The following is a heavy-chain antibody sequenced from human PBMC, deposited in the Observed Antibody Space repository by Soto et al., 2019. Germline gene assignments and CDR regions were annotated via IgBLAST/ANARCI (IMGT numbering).Heavy chain of an antibody. CDR1: GGSLSSGAYY. Sequence: QVQLQESGPGLVKPSQTLSLTCTVSGGSLSSGAYYWSWIRQHPGKGLEWIGYTFYSGTTYYNPSLESRISISVDTSKNQFSLKLNPVTAADTAVYYCARRGSYRDIDAFDIWGQGTMVTVSS. CDR2: TFYSGTT. J-gene: IGHJ3*02. D-gene: IGHD3-10*01. CDR3: ARRGSYRDIDAFDI. V-gene: IGHV4-31*03.